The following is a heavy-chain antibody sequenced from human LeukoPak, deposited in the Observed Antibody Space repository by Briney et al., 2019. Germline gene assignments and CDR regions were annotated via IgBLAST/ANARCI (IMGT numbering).Heavy chain of an antibody. CDR3: TREGAAAAYGMDV. D-gene: IGHD6-13*01. V-gene: IGHV3-49*04. J-gene: IGHJ6*04. CDR2: IRRRAFGETA. CDR1: GFTFGDYA. Sequence: GVLRLSCTASGFTFGDYAVSWVRRAPGRGLEWVGLIRRRAFGETADYAASVKGRFTISRDDSKSIAYLQMNSLKTEDTAVYYCTREGAAAAYGMDVWGKGTTVTVSS.